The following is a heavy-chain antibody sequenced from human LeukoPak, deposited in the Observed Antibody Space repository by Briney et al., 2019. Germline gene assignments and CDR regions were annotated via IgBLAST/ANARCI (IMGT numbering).Heavy chain of an antibody. CDR1: GFTFSTYG. CDR2: ISGSGGSR. J-gene: IGHJ4*02. CDR3: AKLREWELPDLFDY. V-gene: IGHV3-23*01. Sequence: GGSLRLSCAASGFTFSTYGMSWVRQAPGKGLEWVSGISGSGGSRFYTDSVKGRFTISRDNSKDTLYLQMNSLRAEDTAVYYCAKLREWELPDLFDYWGQGTLVTVSS. D-gene: IGHD1-26*01.